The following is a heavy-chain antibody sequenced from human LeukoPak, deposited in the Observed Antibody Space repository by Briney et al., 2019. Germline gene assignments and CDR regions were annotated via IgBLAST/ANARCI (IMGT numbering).Heavy chain of an antibody. J-gene: IGHJ5*02. CDR1: GGSISGYY. V-gene: IGHV4-59*01. D-gene: IGHD5-18*01. CDR2: IYSTGST. CDR3: ARDRSYEGLNWFDP. Sequence: SETLSLTCTVSGGSISGYYWSWVRQSPEKGLESIGFIYSTGSTSYNPSLRSRVTISIDTSQNQFYLRLTSVTAADTAVYYCARDRSYEGLNWFDPWGQGTLVTVSS.